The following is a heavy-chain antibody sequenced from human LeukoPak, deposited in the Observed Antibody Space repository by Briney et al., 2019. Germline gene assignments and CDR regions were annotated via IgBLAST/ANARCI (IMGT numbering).Heavy chain of an antibody. CDR3: TXVGRSSGXSAYYXYYGMDV. Sequence: GGSLRLSCTASGFTFGDYAMSWFRQAPGKGLEWVGFIRSKAYGGTTEYAASVKGRFTISRDDSKSIAYLQMNSLKTEDTAVYYCTXVGRSSGXSAYYXYYGMDVWGXXXXXXVSS. CDR1: GFTFGDYA. J-gene: IGHJ6*02. CDR2: IRSKAYGGTT. V-gene: IGHV3-49*03. D-gene: IGHD6-19*01.